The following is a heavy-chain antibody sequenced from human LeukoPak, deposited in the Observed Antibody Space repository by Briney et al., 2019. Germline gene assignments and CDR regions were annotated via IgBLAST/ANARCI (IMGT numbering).Heavy chain of an antibody. Sequence: ARSTYYPDSVKGRFTISRDKSKNTLYLQMNSLRAEDKAVYYCARSDSGSYSYYYYGMDVWGQGTTVTVSS. D-gene: IGHD1-26*01. J-gene: IGHJ6*02. V-gene: IGHV3-53*01. CDR3: ARSDSGSYSYYYYGMDV. CDR2: ARST.